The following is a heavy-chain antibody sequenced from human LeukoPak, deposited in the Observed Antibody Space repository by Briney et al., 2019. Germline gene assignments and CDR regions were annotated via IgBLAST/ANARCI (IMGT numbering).Heavy chain of an antibody. V-gene: IGHV3-23*01. CDR3: AKAPVTSCRGAYCYPFDS. Sequence: SGGSLRHSCGASGFTLSTYAISWVRQTPGKGLEWVAATSSSDAGTYHADSVRGRFTISRDNSKNTLYLQMNSLRAEDAAVYFCAKAPVTSCRGAYCYPFDSWGQGTLVTVSS. D-gene: IGHD2-21*01. J-gene: IGHJ4*02. CDR1: GFTLSTYA. CDR2: TSSSDAGT.